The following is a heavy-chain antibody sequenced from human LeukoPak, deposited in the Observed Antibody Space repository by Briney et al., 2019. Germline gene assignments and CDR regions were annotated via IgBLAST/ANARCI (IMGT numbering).Heavy chain of an antibody. V-gene: IGHV3-23*01. Sequence: GGSLRLSCAASGFTFSSYAMSWVRQAPGKGLEWVSGISGSGGSTYYADSVKGRFTIPRDNSKNTLYLQMNSLRADDTAVYYCAKEGGRVYCSSTSCPFDYWGQGTLVTVSS. CDR1: GFTFSSYA. D-gene: IGHD2-2*01. CDR3: AKEGGRVYCSSTSCPFDY. J-gene: IGHJ4*02. CDR2: ISGSGGST.